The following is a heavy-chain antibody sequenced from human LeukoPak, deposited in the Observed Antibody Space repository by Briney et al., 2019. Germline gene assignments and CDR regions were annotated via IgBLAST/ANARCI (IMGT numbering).Heavy chain of an antibody. CDR3: ARDNYDSSGPEYFQH. CDR2: ISAYNGNT. CDR1: GYTFTSYG. J-gene: IGHJ1*01. D-gene: IGHD3-22*01. V-gene: IGHV1-18*01. Sequence: ASVKVSCKASGYTFTSYGISWVRQAPGQGLEWMGWISAYNGNTNYAQKLQGRVTMTTDTSTSTAYMELRSLRSDDTAVYYCARDNYDSSGPEYFQHWGQAPWSPSPQ.